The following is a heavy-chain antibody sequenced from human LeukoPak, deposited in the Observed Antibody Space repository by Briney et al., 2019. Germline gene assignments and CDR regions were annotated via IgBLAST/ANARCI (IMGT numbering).Heavy chain of an antibody. CDR1: GYTFTSYD. Sequence: EASVKVSCKASGYTFTSYDINWVRQATGQGLEWMGWMNPNSGNTGYAQKFQGRVTMTRNTSISTAYMELSSLRSEDTAVYYCARDHTYYYDSSGYYYPYWGQGTLVTVSS. CDR2: MNPNSGNT. CDR3: ARDHTYYYDSSGYYYPY. V-gene: IGHV1-8*01. J-gene: IGHJ4*02. D-gene: IGHD3-22*01.